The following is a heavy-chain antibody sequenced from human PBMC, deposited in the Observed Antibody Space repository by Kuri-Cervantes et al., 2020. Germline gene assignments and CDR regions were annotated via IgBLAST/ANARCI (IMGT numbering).Heavy chain of an antibody. CDR2: IYYSGST. D-gene: IGHD3-10*01. CDR1: GGSFSGYY. V-gene: IGHV4-59*13. J-gene: IGHJ4*02. Sequence: ESLKISCAVYGGSFSGYYWSWIRQPPGKGLEWIGYIYYSGSTNYNPSLKSRVTISVDTSKNQFSLKLSSVTAADTAVYYCARVSDYYGSAPRGYFDYWGQGTLVTVSS. CDR3: ARVSDYYGSAPRGYFDY.